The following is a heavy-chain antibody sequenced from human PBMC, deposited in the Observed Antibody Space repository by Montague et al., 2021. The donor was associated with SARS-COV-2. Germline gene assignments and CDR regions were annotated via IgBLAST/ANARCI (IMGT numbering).Heavy chain of an antibody. V-gene: IGHV3-66*01. J-gene: IGHJ4*02. CDR1: GFTVSSTY. CDR2: ISSSSVT. D-gene: IGHD3-10*01. Sequence: SLSLSLSASGFTVSSTYMNWVRRVPGKGLEWVSSISSSSVTYSADSLKGRFTISRDNSKNTVYLQMNSLRAEDTAVYFCARESSQFFGSGPLDYWSQGSLVTVSS. CDR3: ARESSQFFGSGPLDY.